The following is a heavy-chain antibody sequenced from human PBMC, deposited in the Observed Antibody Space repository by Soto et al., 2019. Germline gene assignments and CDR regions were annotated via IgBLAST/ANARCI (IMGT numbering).Heavy chain of an antibody. V-gene: IGHV3-30*18. CDR2: ISYDGSKK. D-gene: IGHD1-26*01. J-gene: IGHJ4*02. Sequence: QVQLVESGGGVVQPGRSLRLSCAASGFTFSSYGMHWVRQAPGKGLEWVAVISYDGSKKNHADSVKGRFTISRDNSKNTLYLEMNSLRAEDTAVYYGAKDAGVRGDTMDYWGQGTLVTVSS. CDR1: GFTFSSYG. CDR3: AKDAGVRGDTMDY.